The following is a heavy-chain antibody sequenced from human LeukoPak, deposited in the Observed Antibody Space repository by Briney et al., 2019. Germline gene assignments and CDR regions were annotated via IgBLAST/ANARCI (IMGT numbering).Heavy chain of an antibody. CDR2: ISWNSGSI. J-gene: IGHJ4*02. D-gene: IGHD3-16*02. Sequence: GGSLRLSCVASGFPFDDYAMHWVRQVPGKGLDWVSGISWNSGSIGYADSVKGRFTISRDNAKNSLYLQMNSVRAEDTAVYYCARDPLNEGVWGSYRLDYWGQGTLVTVSS. CDR3: ARDPLNEGVWGSYRLDY. CDR1: GFPFDDYA. V-gene: IGHV3-9*01.